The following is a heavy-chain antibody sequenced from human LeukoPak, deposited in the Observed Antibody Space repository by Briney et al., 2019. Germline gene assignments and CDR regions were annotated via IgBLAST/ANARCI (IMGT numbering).Heavy chain of an antibody. D-gene: IGHD4-11*01. V-gene: IGHV3-23*01. CDR3: AKYGLGYSNYVGRFDP. CDR1: GFTFSTYE. J-gene: IGHJ5*02. Sequence: QPGGSLRLSCAASGFTFSTYEGNWVRQAPGKGLEWVSAISGSGGSTYYADSVKGRFTISRDNSKNTLYLQMNSLRAEDTAVYYCAKYGLGYSNYVGRFDPWGQGTLVTVSS. CDR2: ISGSGGST.